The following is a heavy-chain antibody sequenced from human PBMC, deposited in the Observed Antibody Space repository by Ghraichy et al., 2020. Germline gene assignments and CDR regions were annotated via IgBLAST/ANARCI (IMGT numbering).Heavy chain of an antibody. J-gene: IGHJ5*02. V-gene: IGHV4-59*01. CDR3: AREGQGARQWLERGWFEP. D-gene: IGHD6-19*01. CDR1: GGSISSYY. CDR2: ITNTGST. Sequence: SETLSLTCTVSGGSISSYYWSWIRQPPGKGLEWIGYITNTGSTNYNPSLKSRVTISVDTSKNQFSLKLSSVTAADTAVYFCAREGQGARQWLERGWFEPWGQGTLVTVSS.